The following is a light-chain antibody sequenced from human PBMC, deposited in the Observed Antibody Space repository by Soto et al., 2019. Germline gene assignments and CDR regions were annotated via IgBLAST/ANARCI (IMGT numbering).Light chain of an antibody. V-gene: IGLV2-14*01. CDR2: EVS. Sequence: QSALTQPASVSGSPGQSITISCTGTSSDIGVYNYVSWYQKHPGKAPKLMIYEVSNRPSGISDRFSASKSGNTASLTISGLQAEDEADYYCSSYTSSSTLVFGTGTKLTVL. CDR1: SSDIGVYNY. CDR3: SSYTSSSTLV. J-gene: IGLJ1*01.